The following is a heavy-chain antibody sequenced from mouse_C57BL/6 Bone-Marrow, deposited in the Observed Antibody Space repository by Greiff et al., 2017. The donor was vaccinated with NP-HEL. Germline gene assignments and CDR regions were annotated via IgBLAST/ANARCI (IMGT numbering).Heavy chain of an antibody. CDR3: ARSPDYSNFYAMDY. Sequence: VQLQQSGAELVKPGASVKLSCTASGFNFTDYYMHWVKQRTEQGLEWIGRIDPEDGETNYAPKFQGKATITADTSSTTAYMQLSSLTSEDTAVYYCARSPDYSNFYAMDYGGQGTAVTVSS. V-gene: IGHV14-2*01. CDR2: IDPEDGET. D-gene: IGHD2-5*01. CDR1: GFNFTDYY. J-gene: IGHJ4*01.